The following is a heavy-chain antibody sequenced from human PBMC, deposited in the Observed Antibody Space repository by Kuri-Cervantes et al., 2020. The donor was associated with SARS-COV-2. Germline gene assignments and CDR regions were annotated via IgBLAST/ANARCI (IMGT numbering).Heavy chain of an antibody. Sequence: GESLKISCAASGFTFSGHWIHWVRQAPGKGLVWVSRINPGGSYTDNADSVKGRFALSRDNDKNMLFLQMNILRAEDTAVYYCVRVIGYSSGRHYYYYGMDVWGQGTTVTVSS. CDR3: VRVIGYSSGRHYYYYGMDV. CDR1: GFTFSGHW. D-gene: IGHD6-19*01. J-gene: IGHJ6*02. CDR2: INPGGSYT. V-gene: IGHV3-74*01.